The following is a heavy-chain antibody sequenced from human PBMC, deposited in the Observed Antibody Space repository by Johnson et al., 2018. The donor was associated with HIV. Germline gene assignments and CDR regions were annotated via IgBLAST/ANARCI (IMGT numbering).Heavy chain of an antibody. V-gene: IGHV3-30-3*01. D-gene: IGHD1-14*01. J-gene: IGHJ3*02. CDR1: GFTFSSYA. CDR3: ATRDPTHRPGVFDI. CDR2: ISYDGSNK. Sequence: QMLLVESGGGVVQPGRSLRLSCAASGFTFSSYAMHWVRQAPGKGLEWVAVISYDGSNKYYADSVKGRFTISRDNSKNSLYLQMNSLRAEDTAVYYCATRDPTHRPGVFDIWGQGTMVTVSS.